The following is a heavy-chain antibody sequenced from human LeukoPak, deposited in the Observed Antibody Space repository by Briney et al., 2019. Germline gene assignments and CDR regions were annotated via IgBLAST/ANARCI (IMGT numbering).Heavy chain of an antibody. Sequence: PGRSLRLSCAASGFTFSSYGMHWVRQAPGKGLEWVAVIWYDGSNKYYADSVKGRFTISRGNSKNTLYLQMNSLRAEDTAVYYCAKQPQGSGYLDVWGKGTTVTVSS. D-gene: IGHD3-3*01. CDR1: GFTFSSYG. V-gene: IGHV3-33*06. CDR3: AKQPQGSGYLDV. J-gene: IGHJ6*04. CDR2: IWYDGSNK.